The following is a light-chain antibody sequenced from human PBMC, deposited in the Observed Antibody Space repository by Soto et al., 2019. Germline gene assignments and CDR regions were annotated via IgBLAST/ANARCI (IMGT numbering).Light chain of an antibody. Sequence: QSALTQPASVSGSPGQSITISGSGTSSGVGSYDHVAWYQQFPGKTPKLMINEVSHRPSGVSSRFSGSKSGNTASLTISGLQAEDEADYYCISYTGSSTSYVFGTGTKVTVL. CDR3: ISYTGSSTSYV. CDR1: SSGVGSYDH. V-gene: IGLV2-14*01. J-gene: IGLJ1*01. CDR2: EVS.